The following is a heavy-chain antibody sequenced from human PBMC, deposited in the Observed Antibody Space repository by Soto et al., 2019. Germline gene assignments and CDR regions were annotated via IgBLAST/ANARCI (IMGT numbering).Heavy chain of an antibody. CDR1: GFTVSSNY. CDR2: IYSGGST. J-gene: IGHJ4*02. D-gene: IGHD2-8*02. V-gene: IGHV3-53*02. CDR3: ARDSFGARGVGLY. Sequence: EVQLVETGGGLIQPGGSLRLSCAASGFTVSSNYMSWVCQAPGKGLEWVSVIYSGGSTYYADSVKGRFTISRDNSKNTLYLQMNSLRAEDTAVYYCARDSFGARGVGLYWGQGTLVTVSS.